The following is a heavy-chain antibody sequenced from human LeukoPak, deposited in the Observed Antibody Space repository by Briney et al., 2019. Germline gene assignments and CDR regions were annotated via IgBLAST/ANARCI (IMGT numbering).Heavy chain of an antibody. D-gene: IGHD6-19*01. CDR1: GGSITSYY. V-gene: IGHV4-59*01. J-gene: IGHJ4*02. CDR3: ARGRLARSPYF. CDR2: IYYSGST. Sequence: SETLSLTCTVSGGSITSYYWSWIRQPPQKGLEWIAYIYYSGSTSYNPSLKSRVTISVDTSKNQFSLNLRSVTAADTAVYYCARGRLARSPYFWGQGTLVTVSS.